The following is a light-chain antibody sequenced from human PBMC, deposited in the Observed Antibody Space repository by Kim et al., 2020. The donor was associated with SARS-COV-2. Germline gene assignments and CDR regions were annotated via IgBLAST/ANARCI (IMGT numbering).Light chain of an antibody. CDR1: SLRSYY. J-gene: IGLJ1*01. CDR3: NSRDSSGNHHYV. Sequence: SELPQDPAVSVALGQTVRITCQGDSLRSYYASWYQQKPGQAPVLVIYGKNNRPSGIPDRFSGSSSGNTASLTITGAQAEDEADYYCNSRDSSGNHHYVFGTGTKVTVL. CDR2: GKN. V-gene: IGLV3-19*01.